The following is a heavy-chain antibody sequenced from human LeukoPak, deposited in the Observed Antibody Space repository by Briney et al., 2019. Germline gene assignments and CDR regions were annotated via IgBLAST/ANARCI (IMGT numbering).Heavy chain of an antibody. V-gene: IGHV1-69*05. CDR2: IIPIFGTA. Sequence: SVKVSCKASGGTFSSYAINWVRQAPGQGLEWMGGIIPIFGTANYAQKFQGKVTITTDESTSTAYMELSSLRSEDTAVYYCARGGLGLATIRGFDYWGQGTLVTVSS. J-gene: IGHJ4*02. CDR3: ARGGLGLATIRGFDY. CDR1: GGTFSSYA. D-gene: IGHD5-24*01.